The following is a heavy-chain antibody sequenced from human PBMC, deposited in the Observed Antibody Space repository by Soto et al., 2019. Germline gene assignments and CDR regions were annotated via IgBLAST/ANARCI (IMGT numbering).Heavy chain of an antibody. V-gene: IGHV1-18*01. D-gene: IGHD3-10*01. Sequence: ASVKVSCKASGDTFASFGFSWVRQAPGQGLEWLGWISAYNGNTHYAQKVRDRVTLTTDTSTNTAYMELRSLTSGDTAVYYCARDQESITDRILQYWGQGTRVTVS. CDR3: ARDQESITDRILQY. CDR1: GDTFASFG. J-gene: IGHJ4*02. CDR2: ISAYNGNT.